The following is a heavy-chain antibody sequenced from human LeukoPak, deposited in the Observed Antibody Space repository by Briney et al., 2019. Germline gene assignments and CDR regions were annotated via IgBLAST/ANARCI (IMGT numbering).Heavy chain of an antibody. J-gene: IGHJ4*02. D-gene: IGHD6-13*01. CDR2: ISGGGGTT. V-gene: IGHV3-23*01. Sequence: GGSLRLSCAASGFTFSNYGLSWVRQPPGKGLEWVSAISGGGGTTSYADSVKGRFTISRDNSKNTLYLQMNSLRAEDTAIYYCAKALSSSWDYWGQGTLVTVSS. CDR1: GFTFSNYG. CDR3: AKALSSSWDY.